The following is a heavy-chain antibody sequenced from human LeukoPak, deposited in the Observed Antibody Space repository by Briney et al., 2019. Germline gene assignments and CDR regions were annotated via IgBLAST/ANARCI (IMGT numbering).Heavy chain of an antibody. CDR3: AKQDGYTYGRKIDY. J-gene: IGHJ4*02. CDR1: GFTVTSNY. D-gene: IGHD5-18*01. CDR2: ISGGGGST. V-gene: IGHV3-23*01. Sequence: GGSLRLSCEVSGFTVTSNYISWVRQAPGKGLEWVSAISGGGGSTCYADSVKGRFTISRDNSKNTLYLQMNSLRAEDTAVYYCAKQDGYTYGRKIDYWGQGTLVTVSS.